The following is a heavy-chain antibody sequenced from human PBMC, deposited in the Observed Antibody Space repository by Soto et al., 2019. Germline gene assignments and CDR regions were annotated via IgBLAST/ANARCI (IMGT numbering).Heavy chain of an antibody. V-gene: IGHV3-23*01. Sequence: QLGGSLRLSCAASGFTFSSYAMSWVRQAPGKGLEWVSAISGSGGSTYYADSVKGRFTISRDNSKNTLYLQMNSLRAEDTAVYYCANHDTPLYGDLGAHWGQGTLVTVSS. J-gene: IGHJ4*02. CDR1: GFTFSSYA. D-gene: IGHD4-17*01. CDR3: ANHDTPLYGDLGAH. CDR2: ISGSGGST.